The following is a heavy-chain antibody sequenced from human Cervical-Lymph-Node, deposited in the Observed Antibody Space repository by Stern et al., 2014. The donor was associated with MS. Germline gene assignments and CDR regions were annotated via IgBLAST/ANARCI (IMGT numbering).Heavy chain of an antibody. CDR2: IYTTGRT. CDR3: AREGDFDILTGYYKNWFDP. J-gene: IGHJ5*02. CDR1: GGSISSGSYY. V-gene: IGHV4-61*02. D-gene: IGHD3-9*01. Sequence: QVQLQESGPGLVKPSQTLSLTCTVSGGSISSGSYYWSWIRQPAGKGLEWIGRIYTTGRTNYNPSLKRRVNIGVDTSKNQVSRKLSSVTAADTAVYYCAREGDFDILTGYYKNWFDPWGQGTLVTVSS.